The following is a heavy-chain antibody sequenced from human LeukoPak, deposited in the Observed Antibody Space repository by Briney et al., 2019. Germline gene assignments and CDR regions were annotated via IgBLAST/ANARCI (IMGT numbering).Heavy chain of an antibody. D-gene: IGHD1-1*01. J-gene: IGHJ4*02. CDR2: IIPFSGSA. CDR1: GGTFSTYT. V-gene: IGHV1-69*13. Sequence: ASVKVSCKASGGTFSTYTIAWVRQAPGQGLEWRGGIIPFSGSANYAQKFQGRVTITADESTSTAYMELSSLRSEDTAVYYCATPPTGTTTTGEYYFDSWGQGTLVTVSS. CDR3: ATPPTGTTTTGEYYFDS.